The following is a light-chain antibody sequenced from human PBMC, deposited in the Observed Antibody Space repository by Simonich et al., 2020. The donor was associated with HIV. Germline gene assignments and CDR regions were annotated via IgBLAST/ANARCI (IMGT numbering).Light chain of an antibody. J-gene: IGKJ2*01. Sequence: EIVMTQSPATLSVSPGERATLSCRASQSVSSSYLARYQQKPGQAPRLLIYGASSRATGIPDRFSGSGSGTDFTLTISRLEPEDFAVYYCQQYGSSPPYTFGQGTKLEIK. CDR2: GAS. CDR1: QSVSSSY. CDR3: QQYGSSPPYT. V-gene: IGKV3-20*01.